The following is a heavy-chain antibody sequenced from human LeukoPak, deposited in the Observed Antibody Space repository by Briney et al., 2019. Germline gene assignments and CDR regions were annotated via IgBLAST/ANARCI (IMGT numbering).Heavy chain of an antibody. V-gene: IGHV1-69*01. CDR1: GGTFSSYA. CDR3: ARDWESMVRGVIVYGMDV. Sequence: SVKVSCKASGGTFSSYAISWVRQAPGQGLGWMGGIIPIFGTANYAQKFQGRVTITADESTSTAYMELSSLRSEDTAVYYCARDWESMVRGVIVYGMDVWGQGTTVTVSS. CDR2: IIPIFGTA. J-gene: IGHJ6*02. D-gene: IGHD3-10*01.